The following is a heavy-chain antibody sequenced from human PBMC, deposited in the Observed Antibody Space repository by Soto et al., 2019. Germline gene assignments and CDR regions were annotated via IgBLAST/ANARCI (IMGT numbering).Heavy chain of an antibody. CDR1: GFVFTNFW. CDR2: IDTSGHST. J-gene: IGHJ4*02. D-gene: IGHD6-13*01. CDR3: AKDSWYFDL. Sequence: GGSLRLSCEASGFVFTNFWMHWVRHVPGKGLVWVARIDTSGHSTNYAESMKGRFTISRDNAKNTVSLQMNSLRVEDTGVYYCAKDSWYFDLWSQGSQVTVSS. V-gene: IGHV3-74*01.